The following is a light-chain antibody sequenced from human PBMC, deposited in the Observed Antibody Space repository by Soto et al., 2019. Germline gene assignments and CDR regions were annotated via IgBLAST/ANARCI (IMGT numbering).Light chain of an antibody. V-gene: IGLV2-23*02. CDR3: CSYAGSSTYV. J-gene: IGLJ1*01. CDR2: EVS. CDR1: SSDVGSYNL. Sequence: QSALTQPDSVSGSPGQSITISCTGTSSDVGSYNLVSWYQQHPGKAPKLMIYEVSKRPSGVSNRFSGSKSGNTASLTISGLQAEDDADYYCCSYAGSSTYVFGTGTKLTVL.